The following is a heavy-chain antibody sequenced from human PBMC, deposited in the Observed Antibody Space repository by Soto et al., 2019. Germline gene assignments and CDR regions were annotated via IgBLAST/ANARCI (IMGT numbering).Heavy chain of an antibody. J-gene: IGHJ4*02. CDR1: GFSVTNNY. CDR2: IDIGGNT. Sequence: EVQVVESGGGLVQPGGSLRLSCAASGFSVTNNYMNWVRQAPGKGLEWVSIIDIGGNTYYADSVKDSFTSSRDNSRNTRYLHMDSLRAEDTAVYYGARGRGSTGYLGREHYFDYWGQGTLVTVSP. V-gene: IGHV3-66*01. CDR3: ARGRGSTGYLGREHYFDY. D-gene: IGHD2-2*01.